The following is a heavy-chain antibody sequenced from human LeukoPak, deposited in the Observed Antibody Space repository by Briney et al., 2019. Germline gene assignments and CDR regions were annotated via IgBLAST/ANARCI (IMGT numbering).Heavy chain of an antibody. Sequence: PGGSLRLSCVASGFTFSSYWMSWVRQAPGKGLEWVANIKQDGSKKYCVDSVKGRFTISRDNAKNSLYLQMNSLRAEDTAVYYCARERWSLYSNDYYYYGLDVWGQGTTVTVSS. CDR1: GFTFSSYW. J-gene: IGHJ6*02. CDR2: IKQDGSKK. V-gene: IGHV3-7*01. D-gene: IGHD3-3*01. CDR3: ARERWSLYSNDYYYYGLDV.